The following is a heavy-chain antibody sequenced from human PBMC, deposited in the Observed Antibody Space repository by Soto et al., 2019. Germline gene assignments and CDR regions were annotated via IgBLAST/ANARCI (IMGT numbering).Heavy chain of an antibody. CDR3: AQYSSGWYYYYGMDV. Sequence: QVQLVQSGAEVKKPGSSVKVSCKASGGTFSSYAISWVRQAPGQGLEWMGGIIPIFGTANYAQKFQGRVTITADESTSTAYMERSSLRSEDTAVYYGAQYSSGWYYYYGMDVWGQGTTVTVSS. V-gene: IGHV1-69*01. J-gene: IGHJ6*02. CDR1: GGTFSSYA. D-gene: IGHD6-19*01. CDR2: IIPIFGTA.